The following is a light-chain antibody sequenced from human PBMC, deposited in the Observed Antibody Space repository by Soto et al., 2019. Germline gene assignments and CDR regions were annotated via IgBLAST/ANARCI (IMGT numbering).Light chain of an antibody. CDR3: QQYYDTPPT. V-gene: IGKV4-1*01. CDR1: QNVLHSSNYLNY. CDR2: WAS. Sequence: DIVVTQCPDSLAVSLGERVTINCKSSQNVLHSSNYLNYFAWYQQKAGRPPRLLIYWASTRESGVPDRFSGSGSETDFTLTISGLQAEDVAVYYCQQYYDTPPTFGQGTKVEIK. J-gene: IGKJ2*01.